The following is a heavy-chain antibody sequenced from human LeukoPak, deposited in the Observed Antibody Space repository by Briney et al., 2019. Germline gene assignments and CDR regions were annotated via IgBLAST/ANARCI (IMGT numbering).Heavy chain of an antibody. CDR3: ARPRGPRVTTRLDY. V-gene: IGHV1-69*13. D-gene: IGHD4-17*01. CDR1: GGTFSSYA. Sequence: SVKVSCKASGGTFSSYAISWVRQAPGQGLEWMGGIIPIFGTANYAQKFQGRVTITADESTSTAYMELSSLKSEATAGYCCARPRGPRVTTRLDYWGQGTLVTVSS. J-gene: IGHJ4*02. CDR2: IIPIFGTA.